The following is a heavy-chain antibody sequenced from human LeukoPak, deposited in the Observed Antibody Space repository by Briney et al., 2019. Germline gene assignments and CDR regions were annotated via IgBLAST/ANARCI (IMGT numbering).Heavy chain of an antibody. CDR1: GFTFSSYW. D-gene: IGHD6-19*01. CDR2: IKQDGTET. Sequence: GGSLRLSCAASGFTFSSYWMNWVRQAPGKGLEWVAIIKQDGTETFYVDSVKGRFTISRDNAKNSLYLQMNSLRAEDTAVYYCARASWLVPQYYYYYYGMDVWGQGTTVTVSS. J-gene: IGHJ6*02. CDR3: ARASWLVPQYYYYYYGMDV. V-gene: IGHV3-7*01.